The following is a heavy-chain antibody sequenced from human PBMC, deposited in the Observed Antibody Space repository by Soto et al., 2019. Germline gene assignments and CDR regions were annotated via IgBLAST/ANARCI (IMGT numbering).Heavy chain of an antibody. V-gene: IGHV3-33*01. CDR2: LWYDGSSE. CDR1: GFSFSFSD. Sequence: QVHLVESGGGVVQPGRSLRLSCAASGFSFSFSDMHWVRQAPGKGLEWVAGLWYDGSSENYADSVKGRFTISRHNSKNTLHLQMDSLRVEDTAMYYCARGLVKVAGGAFDIWGQGTMVIVSS. CDR3: ARGLVKVAGGAFDI. J-gene: IGHJ3*02. D-gene: IGHD3-16*01.